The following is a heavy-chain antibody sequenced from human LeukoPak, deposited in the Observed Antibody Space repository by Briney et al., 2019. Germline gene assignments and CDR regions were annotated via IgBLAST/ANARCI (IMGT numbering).Heavy chain of an antibody. CDR2: IRRDGGEK. Sequence: GGSLRLSCAASGFTFSSYSMTWVRQAPGKGLEWVANIRRDGGEKYYVDSVKGRFTISRDNAKNSVFLQMNSLRAEDTAVYYCARDDYGDYVYWGQGTLVTVSS. D-gene: IGHD4-17*01. CDR1: GFTFSSYS. J-gene: IGHJ4*02. CDR3: ARDDYGDYVY. V-gene: IGHV3-7*01.